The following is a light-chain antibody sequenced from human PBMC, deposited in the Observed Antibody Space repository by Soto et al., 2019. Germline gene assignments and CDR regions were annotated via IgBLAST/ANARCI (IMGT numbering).Light chain of an antibody. CDR2: LEGSGSY. Sequence: VLTQSSSASASLGSSVKLTCTLSSGHSSYIIAWHQQQPGKAPRYLMKLEGSGSYNKGSGVPDRFSGSSSGADRYLTISNLQSEDEADYYCETWDSNTLVFGGGTKLTVL. V-gene: IGLV4-60*03. CDR1: SGHSSYI. J-gene: IGLJ2*01. CDR3: ETWDSNTLV.